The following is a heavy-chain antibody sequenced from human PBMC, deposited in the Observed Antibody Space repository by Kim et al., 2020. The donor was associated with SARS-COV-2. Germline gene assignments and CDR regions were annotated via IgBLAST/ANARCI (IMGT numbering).Heavy chain of an antibody. J-gene: IGHJ2*01. CDR1: GFTFSDYY. Sequence: GGSLRLSCAASGFTFSDYYMSWIRQAPGKGLEWVSYISSSSSYTNYADSVKGRFTISRDNAKNSLYLQMNSLRAEDTAVYYCAREARGGWKHFDLWGRGTLVTVSS. CDR3: AREARGGWKHFDL. CDR2: ISSSSSYT. V-gene: IGHV3-11*05. D-gene: IGHD6-19*01.